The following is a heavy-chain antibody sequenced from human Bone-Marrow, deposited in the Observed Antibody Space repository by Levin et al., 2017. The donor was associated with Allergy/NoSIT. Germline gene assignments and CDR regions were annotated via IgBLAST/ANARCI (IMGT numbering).Heavy chain of an antibody. D-gene: IGHD3-16*01. J-gene: IGHJ4*02. CDR1: GFTFEDFA. Sequence: GGSLRLSCAASGFTFEDFAMHWVRQAPGKGLEWVSGLSWNSGSIGYADSVKGRFTISRDNAKKSLYLQMTSLREEDTALYYCAKAYIRRLGDLQDGFDSWGQGTLVVVSS. CDR3: AKAYIRRLGDLQDGFDS. CDR2: LSWNSGSI. V-gene: IGHV3-9*01.